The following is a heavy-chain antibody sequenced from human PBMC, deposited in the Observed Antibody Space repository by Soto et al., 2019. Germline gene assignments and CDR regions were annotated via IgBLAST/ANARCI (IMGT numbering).Heavy chain of an antibody. V-gene: IGHV4-59*01. Sequence: QVQLQESGPGLVKPSETLSLTCTVSGGSISSYYWSWIRQPPGKGLEWIGYIYYSGSTNYNPSLKLRVPISVDTSKNQFSLKLSSVTAADTAVYYCARGDPLLWFGEKVYYGMDVWGQGTTVTVSS. CDR1: GGSISSYY. D-gene: IGHD3-10*01. CDR3: ARGDPLLWFGEKVYYGMDV. CDR2: IYYSGST. J-gene: IGHJ6*02.